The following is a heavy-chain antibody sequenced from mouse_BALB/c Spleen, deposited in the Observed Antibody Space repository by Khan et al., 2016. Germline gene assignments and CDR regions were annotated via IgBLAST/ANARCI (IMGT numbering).Heavy chain of an antibody. J-gene: IGHJ4*01. V-gene: IGHV1S137*01. CDR2: ISTYYGDT. Sequence: QVQLQQSGAELVRPGVSVKISCKGSGYTFTDYAMHWVKQSHAQSLEWIGVISTYYGDTSCNQKFEGKATMTVDKSSSTAYMELARLTSEDSAIXYCAREGLNYDYAMDYWGQGTSVTVSS. CDR1: GYTFTDYA. CDR3: AREGLNYDYAMDY. D-gene: IGHD2-1*01.